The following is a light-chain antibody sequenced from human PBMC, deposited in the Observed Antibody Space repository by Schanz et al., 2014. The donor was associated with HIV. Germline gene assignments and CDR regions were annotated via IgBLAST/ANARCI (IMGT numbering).Light chain of an antibody. J-gene: IGLJ2*01. CDR2: GSS. CDR3: ATWDITLNGPV. Sequence: QSVLTQPPSVSGAPGQRVTISCTGSSSNIGAGYDVHWYQQLPGTAPKLLIYGSSNRPSGVPDRFSGSKSGTSASLAITGLQAEDEGDYFCATWDITLNGPVFGGGTKLTVL. CDR1: SSNIGAGYD. V-gene: IGLV1-40*01.